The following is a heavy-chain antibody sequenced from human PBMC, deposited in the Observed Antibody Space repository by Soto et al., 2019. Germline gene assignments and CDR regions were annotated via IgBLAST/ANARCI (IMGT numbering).Heavy chain of an antibody. D-gene: IGHD3-3*01. CDR3: ARHSGYYDFWSGYYPRLTNYYYGMDV. V-gene: IGHV5-51*01. CDR1: GYSFTSYW. CDR2: IYPGDSDT. J-gene: IGHJ6*02. Sequence: PGESLKISCKGSGYSFTSYWIGWVRQMPGKGLEWMGIIYPGDSDTRYSPSFQGQVTISADKSISTAYLQWSSLKASDTAMYYCARHSGYYDFWSGYYPRLTNYYYGMDVWGQGTTVTVSS.